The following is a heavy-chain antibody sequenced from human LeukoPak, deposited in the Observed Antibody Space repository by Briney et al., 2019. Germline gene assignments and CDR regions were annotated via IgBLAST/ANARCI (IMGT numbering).Heavy chain of an antibody. D-gene: IGHD2-8*01. CDR2: ISYDGSNK. V-gene: IGHV3-30-3*01. CDR3: ARDTRLIYGMGGFDY. J-gene: IGHJ4*02. Sequence: GGSLGLSCAASGFTFSSYAMHWVRQAPGKGLEWVAVISYDGSNKYYADSVKGRFTISRDNSKNTLYLQMNSLRAEDTAVYYCARDTRLIYGMGGFDYWGQGTLVTVSS. CDR1: GFTFSSYA.